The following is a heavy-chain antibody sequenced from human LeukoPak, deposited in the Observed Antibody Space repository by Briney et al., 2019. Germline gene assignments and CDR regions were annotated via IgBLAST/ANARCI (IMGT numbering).Heavy chain of an antibody. J-gene: IGHJ3*02. CDR1: GFTFDDYA. Sequence: GGSLRLSCAASGFTFDDYAMHWVRQAPGKGLEWVSGISWNSGSIGYADSVKGRFTISRDNAKNSLYLQMNSLRAEDMALYYCAKVHCGGDCFDAFDIWGQGQWSPSLQ. CDR3: AKVHCGGDCFDAFDI. CDR2: ISWNSGSI. D-gene: IGHD2-21*02. V-gene: IGHV3-9*03.